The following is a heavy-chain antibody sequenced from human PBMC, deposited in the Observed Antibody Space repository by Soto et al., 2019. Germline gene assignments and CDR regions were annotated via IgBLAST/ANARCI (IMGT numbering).Heavy chain of an antibody. V-gene: IGHV3-66*01. J-gene: IGHJ5*02. Sequence: GGSLRLSCAASGFAVSTYRMSWVRQAPGKGLEWISVIYSAGSADFADSVKGRFTISRDNSKNTLYLQMSSLRDDDTAVYYCARDSRNYLNWFDPWGQGTLVTVSS. CDR1: GFAVSTYR. CDR2: IYSAGSA. CDR3: ARDSRNYLNWFDP. D-gene: IGHD4-4*01.